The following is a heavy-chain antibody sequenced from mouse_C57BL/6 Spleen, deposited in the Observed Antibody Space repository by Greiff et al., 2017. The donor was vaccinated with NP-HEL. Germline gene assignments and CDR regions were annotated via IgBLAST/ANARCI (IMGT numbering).Heavy chain of an antibody. CDR3: ARPPIYYYGSSYIDV. CDR2: ISSGSSTI. Sequence: EVMLVESGGGLVKPGGSLKLSCAASGFTFSDYGMHWVRQAPEKGLEWVAYISSGSSTIYYADTVKGRFTISRDNAKNTLFLQMTSLRSEDTAMYYCARPPIYYYGSSYIDVWGTGTTVTVSS. D-gene: IGHD1-1*01. J-gene: IGHJ1*03. CDR1: GFTFSDYG. V-gene: IGHV5-17*01.